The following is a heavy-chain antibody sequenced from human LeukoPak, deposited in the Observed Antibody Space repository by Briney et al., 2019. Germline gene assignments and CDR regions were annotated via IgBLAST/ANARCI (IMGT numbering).Heavy chain of an antibody. CDR3: ARASRVMRSYYYYYYMDV. D-gene: IGHD3-16*01. V-gene: IGHV1-69*01. CDR1: GGTFSSYA. Sequence: ASVKVSCKASGGTFSSYAISWVRQAPGQGLEWTGGIIPIFGTANYAQKFQGRVTITADESTSTAYMELSSLRSEDTAVYYCARASRVMRSYYYYYYMDVWGKGTTVTISS. J-gene: IGHJ6*03. CDR2: IIPIFGTA.